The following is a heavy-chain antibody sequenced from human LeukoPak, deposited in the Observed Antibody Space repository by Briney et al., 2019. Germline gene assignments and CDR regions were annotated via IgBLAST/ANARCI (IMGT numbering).Heavy chain of an antibody. CDR1: GGTFISYA. Sequence: GASVKVSCEASGGTFISYAISWVRQAPGQGLEWMGGIIPIFGTANYAQKFQGRVTITADESTSTAYMELSSLRSEDTAVYYCARAIRFLEWLWSLDYWGQGTLVTVSS. V-gene: IGHV1-69*13. D-gene: IGHD3-3*01. CDR3: ARAIRFLEWLWSLDY. J-gene: IGHJ4*02. CDR2: IIPIFGTA.